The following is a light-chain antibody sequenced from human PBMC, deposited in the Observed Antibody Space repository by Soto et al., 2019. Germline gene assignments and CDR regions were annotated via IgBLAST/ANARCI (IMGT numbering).Light chain of an antibody. Sequence: QSVLTQPPSASGSPGQSVTISCTGASSDVGGYNFVSWYQHHPGKAPRLMIYDVTQRPSGVPDRFSGSKSGNTASLAVSGLQVDDEAYYYCSSHAGSSIPVAFGGGTKLTLL. CDR1: SSDVGGYNF. CDR3: SSHAGSSIPVA. J-gene: IGLJ2*01. CDR2: DVT. V-gene: IGLV2-8*01.